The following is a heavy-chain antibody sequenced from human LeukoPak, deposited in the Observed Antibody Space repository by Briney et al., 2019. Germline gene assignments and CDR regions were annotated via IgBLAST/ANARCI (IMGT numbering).Heavy chain of an antibody. J-gene: IGHJ4*02. Sequence: GGSLRFSCAASGFTFSNYWVHWVRQAPGKGLVWVSRINPDGSTINYADSVKGRFTISRDNAKNTLYLQMNSLRAEDTAVYYCATAGNYRFDYWGQGTLVTVSS. CDR1: GFTFSNYW. CDR2: INPDGSTI. D-gene: IGHD1-7*01. CDR3: ATAGNYRFDY. V-gene: IGHV3-74*01.